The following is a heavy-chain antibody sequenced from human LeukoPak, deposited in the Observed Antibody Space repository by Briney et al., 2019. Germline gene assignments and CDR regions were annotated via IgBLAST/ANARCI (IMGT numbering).Heavy chain of an antibody. CDR2: ISGSGGST. CDR3: AKDHRSGIAVAGRVYYYGMDV. CDR1: GFTFSSYA. J-gene: IGHJ6*02. V-gene: IGHV3-23*01. D-gene: IGHD6-19*01. Sequence: GGSLRLSCAASGFTFSSYAMSWVRQAPGKGLEWVSAISGSGGSTYYADSVKGRFTISRDNSKNTLYLQMNSLRAEDTAVYYCAKDHRSGIAVAGRVYYYGMDVWGQGTTVTVSS.